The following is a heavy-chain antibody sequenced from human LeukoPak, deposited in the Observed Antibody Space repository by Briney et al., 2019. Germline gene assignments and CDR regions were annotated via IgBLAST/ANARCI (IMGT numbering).Heavy chain of an antibody. CDR1: GFTFSGYW. J-gene: IGHJ5*02. Sequence: AGGSLRLSCAASGFTFSGYWMHWVRQAPGKGLEWVAVISYDGSNKYYADSVKGRFTISRDNSENTLYLQMNSLRAEDTAVYYCARAVYQLPHAWGQGTLVTVSS. V-gene: IGHV3-30*01. D-gene: IGHD2-2*01. CDR3: ARAVYQLPHA. CDR2: ISYDGSNK.